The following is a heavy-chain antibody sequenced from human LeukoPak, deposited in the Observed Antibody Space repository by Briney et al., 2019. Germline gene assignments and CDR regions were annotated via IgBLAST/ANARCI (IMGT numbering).Heavy chain of an antibody. J-gene: IGHJ5*02. CDR2: IYYSGST. D-gene: IGHD1-20*01. CDR1: GGSISSYY. CDR3: ARHTPGITGTTPWFDP. V-gene: IGHV4-59*08. Sequence: SETLSLTCIVSGGSISSYYWSWIRQPPGKGLEWIGYIYYSGSTNYNPSLKSRVTISVDTSKNQFSLKLSSVTAADTAVYYCARHTPGITGTTPWFDPWGQGTLVTVSS.